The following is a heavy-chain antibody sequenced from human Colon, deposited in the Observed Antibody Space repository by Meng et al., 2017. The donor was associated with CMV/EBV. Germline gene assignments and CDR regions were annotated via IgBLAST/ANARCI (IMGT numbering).Heavy chain of an antibody. CDR3: ATSRGPGGYFYGMDA. CDR1: GFTFSTFA. Sequence: GESLKISCATSGFTFSTFAMSWVRQAPGKGLEWVSLIYSGGGDTYYAGSVKGRFTISRDNAKNMLYLQMNSLRAEDTAVYYCATSRGPGGYFYGMDAWGQGTTVTVSS. J-gene: IGHJ6*02. D-gene: IGHD1/OR15-1a*01. V-gene: IGHV3-23*03. CDR2: IYSGGGDT.